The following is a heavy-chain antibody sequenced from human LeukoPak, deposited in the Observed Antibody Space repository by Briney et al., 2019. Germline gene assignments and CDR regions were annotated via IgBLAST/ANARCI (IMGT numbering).Heavy chain of an antibody. CDR1: GGSISSYY. D-gene: IGHD6-13*01. CDR3: ARDRPGGSSLDY. V-gene: IGHV4-59*01. Sequence: SETLSLTCTVSGGSISSYYWSWIRQPPGKGLEWIGYIYYSGSTNYNPSLKSRVTISVDTSKNQFSLKLSSVTAADTAVYYCARDRPGGSSLDYWGQGTLVTASS. J-gene: IGHJ4*02. CDR2: IYYSGST.